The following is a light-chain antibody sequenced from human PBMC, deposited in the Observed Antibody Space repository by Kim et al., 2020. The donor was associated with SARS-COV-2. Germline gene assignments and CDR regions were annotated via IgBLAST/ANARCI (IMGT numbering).Light chain of an antibody. CDR3: ATWDDILDGQI. V-gene: IGLV1-47*01. CDR2: RNS. Sequence: GPRVTFSGVESSSNIGGNFVYWCQLLAGRAPKLLIYRNSQRPSGVPDRFSGSKSDTSASLAISGLRSEDEAVYYCATWDDILDGQIFGGGTQLTVL. J-gene: IGLJ2*01. CDR1: SSNIGGNF.